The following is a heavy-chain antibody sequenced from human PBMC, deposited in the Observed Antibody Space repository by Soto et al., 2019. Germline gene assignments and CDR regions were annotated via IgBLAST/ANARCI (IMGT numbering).Heavy chain of an antibody. J-gene: IGHJ4*02. CDR1: EYTFTSYV. D-gene: IGHD4-4*01. CDR3: ARELQGLYYFDY. Sequence: QVQVVQSGAEVKKPGASVKVSCKASEYTFTSYVIHWVRQAPGQSLEWMGWINAGNGNTKYSQKFQGRVTITRDTSASTAYMELSSLTSEDTAVYYCARELQGLYYFDYWGQGTLVTVSS. V-gene: IGHV1-3*01. CDR2: INAGNGNT.